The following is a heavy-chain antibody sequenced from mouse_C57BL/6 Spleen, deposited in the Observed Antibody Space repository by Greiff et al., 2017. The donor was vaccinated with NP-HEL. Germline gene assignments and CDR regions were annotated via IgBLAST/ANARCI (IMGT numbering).Heavy chain of an antibody. CDR3: ARGGDYLY. Sequence: EVKLMESGGGLVKPGGSLKLSCAASGFTFSDYGMHWVRQAPEKGLEWVAYISSGSSTIYYADTVKGRFTLSRDNAKNTLFLQMTSLRSEDTAMYYCARGGDYLYWGQGTTLTVSS. CDR1: GFTFSDYG. V-gene: IGHV5-17*01. D-gene: IGHD2-4*01. J-gene: IGHJ2*01. CDR2: ISSGSSTI.